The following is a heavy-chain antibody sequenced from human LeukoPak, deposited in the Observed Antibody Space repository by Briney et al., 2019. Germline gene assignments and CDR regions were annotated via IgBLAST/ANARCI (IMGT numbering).Heavy chain of an antibody. Sequence: ESLSLTCAVSGGSVSSSYLSWIRQPPGKGLEWIGYIYYSGSTNYNPSLKSRVTISVDTSKNQFSLKLSSVTAADTAVYYCARRTYGYRAFDIWGQGTMVTVSS. CDR1: GGSVSSSY. V-gene: IGHV4-59*08. CDR2: IYYSGST. D-gene: IGHD1-1*01. CDR3: ARRTYGYRAFDI. J-gene: IGHJ3*02.